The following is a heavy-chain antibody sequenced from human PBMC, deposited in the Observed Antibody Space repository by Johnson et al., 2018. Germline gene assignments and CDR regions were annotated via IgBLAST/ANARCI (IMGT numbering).Heavy chain of an antibody. CDR2: IYYSGDA. CDR3: ARAPAYWYFDL. V-gene: IGHV4-30-4*08. CDR1: GASISSGDYY. Sequence: QVQLQESGPGLVKPSQTLSLTCTVSGASISSGDYYWNWIRQPPGKGLEWIGYIYYSGDAYYNPSLKSRVTISVDTSKNQFSLKLSSVTAADTAVYYCARAPAYWYFDLWGRGTLVTVSS. J-gene: IGHJ2*01.